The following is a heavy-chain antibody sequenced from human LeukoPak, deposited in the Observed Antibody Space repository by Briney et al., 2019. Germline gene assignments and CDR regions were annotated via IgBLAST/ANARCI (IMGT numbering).Heavy chain of an antibody. V-gene: IGHV3-48*03. D-gene: IGHD4-17*01. Sequence: GGSLILSCAASGFVFNSYEMNWVRQAPGKGLEGVSYISGSGLSIYYADSVKGRFTISRDNAKNTLYLQMNSLRAEDPAVYYCAGDIIENGDLDYLDSWGQGTLVTVSS. CDR1: GFVFNSYE. CDR3: AGDIIENGDLDYLDS. CDR2: ISGSGLSI. J-gene: IGHJ4*02.